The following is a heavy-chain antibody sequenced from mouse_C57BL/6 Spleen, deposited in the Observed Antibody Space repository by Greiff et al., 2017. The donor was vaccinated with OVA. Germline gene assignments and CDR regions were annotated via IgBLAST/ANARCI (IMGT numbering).Heavy chain of an antibody. Sequence: DVKLVESGGGLVKPGGSLKLSCAASGFTFSDYGMHWVRQAPEKGLEWVAYISSGSSTIYYADTVKGRFTISRDNAKNTLFLQMTSLRSEDTAMYYCARPDSNYNWFAYWGQGTLVTVSA. CDR1: GFTFSDYG. CDR3: ARPDSNYNWFAY. V-gene: IGHV5-17*01. D-gene: IGHD2-5*01. J-gene: IGHJ3*01. CDR2: ISSGSSTI.